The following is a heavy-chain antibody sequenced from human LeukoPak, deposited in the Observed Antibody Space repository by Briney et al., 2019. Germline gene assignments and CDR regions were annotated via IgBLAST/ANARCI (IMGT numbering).Heavy chain of an antibody. CDR3: ARDRPTAEQQLVRRFDP. CDR1: GGTFSSYA. Sequence: ASVKVSCKASGGTFSSYAISWVRQAPGQGLEWMGRIIPILGIANYAQKFQGRVTITADKSTSTAYMELSSLRSEDTAVYYCARDRPTAEQQLVRRFDPWGQGTLVTVSS. J-gene: IGHJ5*02. V-gene: IGHV1-69*04. D-gene: IGHD6-13*01. CDR2: IIPILGIA.